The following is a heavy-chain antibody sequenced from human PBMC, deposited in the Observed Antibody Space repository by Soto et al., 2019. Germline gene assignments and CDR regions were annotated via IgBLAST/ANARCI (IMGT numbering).Heavy chain of an antibody. CDR2: TYYRSKWYN. CDR1: GDSVSNKNTA. J-gene: IGHJ4*02. V-gene: IGHV6-1*01. Sequence: SQTLSLTCVISGDSVSNKNTAWNWIRQSPSGGLEWLGRTYYRSKWYNDYATSMKSRITISPDTSKNQFSLHLNSVTPEDMAVYFCARRFFDLGSAFDFWGQGTPVTVSS. D-gene: IGHD3-10*01. CDR3: ARRFFDLGSAFDF.